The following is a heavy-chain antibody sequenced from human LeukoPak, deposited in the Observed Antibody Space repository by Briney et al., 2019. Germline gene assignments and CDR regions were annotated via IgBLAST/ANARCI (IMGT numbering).Heavy chain of an antibody. J-gene: IGHJ6*03. CDR2: ISSSGSTI. Sequence: GGSLRLSCAASGFTFSDYYMSWIRQAPGKGLEWVSYISSSGSTIYYADSVKGRSTISRDNAKNSLYLQMNSLRAEDTAVYYCARDGYRRYYYYMDVWGEGTTVTVSS. CDR3: ARDGYRRYYYYMDV. V-gene: IGHV3-11*04. D-gene: IGHD5-12*01. CDR1: GFTFSDYY.